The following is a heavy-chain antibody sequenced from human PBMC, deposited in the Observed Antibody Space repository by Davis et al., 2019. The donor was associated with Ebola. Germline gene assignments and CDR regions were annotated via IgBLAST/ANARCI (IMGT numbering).Heavy chain of an antibody. CDR1: GFTFSSYG. D-gene: IGHD4-23*01. CDR2: IWYDGSNK. V-gene: IGHV3-33*01. J-gene: IGHJ3*02. Sequence: PGGSLRLSCAASGFTFSSYGMHWVRQAPGKGLEWVAVIWYDGSNKYYADSVKGRFTISRDNSKNTLYLQMNSLRAEDTAVYYCARDYGGNSRGDAFDIWGQGTMVTVSS. CDR3: ARDYGGNSRGDAFDI.